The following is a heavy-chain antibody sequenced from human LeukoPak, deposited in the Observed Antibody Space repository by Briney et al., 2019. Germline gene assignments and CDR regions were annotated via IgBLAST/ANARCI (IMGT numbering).Heavy chain of an antibody. J-gene: IGHJ5*02. CDR1: GTSITSYY. CDR3: ANWASDNRAFDP. V-gene: IGHV4-59*08. D-gene: IGHD1-14*01. Sequence: SETLSLTCTVSGTSITSYYWNWIRQAPGQGPEWIGYGHYSGNTKYNPPLKSRVTISVDTSKNQFSLRLSSVTAADAAVYFCANWASDNRAFDPWGKGTLVTVSS. CDR2: GHYSGNT.